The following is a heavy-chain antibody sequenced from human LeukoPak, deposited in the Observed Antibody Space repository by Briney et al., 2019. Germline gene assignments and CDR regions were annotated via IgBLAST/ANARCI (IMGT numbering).Heavy chain of an antibody. V-gene: IGHV1-69*04. Sequence: EASVKVSCKASGGTFSSYAISWVRQAPGQGLEWMGRIIPILGIANYAQKFQGRVTITADKSTSTAYMELSSLRSEDTAVYYCASDTGEDYYYGMDVWGQGTTVTVSS. CDR1: GGTFSSYA. D-gene: IGHD7-27*01. CDR2: IIPILGIA. CDR3: ASDTGEDYYYGMDV. J-gene: IGHJ6*02.